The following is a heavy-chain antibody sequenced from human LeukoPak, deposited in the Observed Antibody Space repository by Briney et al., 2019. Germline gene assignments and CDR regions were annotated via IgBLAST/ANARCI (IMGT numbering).Heavy chain of an antibody. J-gene: IGHJ6*02. V-gene: IGHV3-74*01. CDR2: INSDGSST. Sequence: GGSLRLSCAASGFTFSSYWMHWVRQAPGKGLVWVSRINSDGSSTSYADSVKGRFTISRDNAKNTLYLQMNSLRAEDTAVYYCARGAYSGYDQNQRQSYYYYYGMDVWGQGTTVTVSS. CDR3: ARGAYSGYDQNQRQSYYYYYGMDV. CDR1: GFTFSSYW. D-gene: IGHD5-12*01.